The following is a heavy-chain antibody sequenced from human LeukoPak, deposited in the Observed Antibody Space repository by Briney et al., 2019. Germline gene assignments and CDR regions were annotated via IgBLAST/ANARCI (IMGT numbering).Heavy chain of an antibody. V-gene: IGHV3-33*01. Sequence: GGSLRLSCAASGFIFATYGIHWVRRAPGKGLEWVAVIWSDGSNKYYADSVKGRFTISRDNSKDTLYLQMSSPRAEDTAIYYCARASGSFDFWGQGTMVTVSS. CDR1: GFIFATYG. D-gene: IGHD3-10*01. CDR3: ARASGSFDF. J-gene: IGHJ3*01. CDR2: IWSDGSNK.